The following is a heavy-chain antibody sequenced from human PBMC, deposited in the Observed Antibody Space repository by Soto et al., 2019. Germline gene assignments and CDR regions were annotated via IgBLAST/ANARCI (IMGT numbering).Heavy chain of an antibody. V-gene: IGHV3-23*01. CDR1: GFTFSSYA. J-gene: IGHJ4*02. CDR2: ISGSGGST. D-gene: IGHD3-3*01. CDR3: AGDYYDFWSGFLDY. Sequence: PGGSLRLSCAASGFTFSSYAMGWVRQAPGKGLEWVSAISGSGGSTYYADSVKGRFTISRDNSKNTLYLQMNSLRAEDTAVYYCAGDYYDFWSGFLDYWGQGTLVTVSS.